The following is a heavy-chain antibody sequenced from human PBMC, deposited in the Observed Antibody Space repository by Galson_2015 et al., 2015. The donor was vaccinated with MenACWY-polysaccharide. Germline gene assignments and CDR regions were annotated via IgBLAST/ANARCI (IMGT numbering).Heavy chain of an antibody. J-gene: IGHJ4*02. CDR2: IKQDGSEK. D-gene: IGHD3-10*01. CDR1: GFTFSNFW. V-gene: IGHV3-7*01. Sequence: LRLSFAASGFTFSNFWMSWVRQAPGKELEWVTSIKQDGSEKYLVDSVKGRFTISRDNAENSLFLQMNSLRAEDTAVYYCARERWVRGVLLGQWGQGTLGTVSS. CDR3: ARERWVRGVLLGQ.